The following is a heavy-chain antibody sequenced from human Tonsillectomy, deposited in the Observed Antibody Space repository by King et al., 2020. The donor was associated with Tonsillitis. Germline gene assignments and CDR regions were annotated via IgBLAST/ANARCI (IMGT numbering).Heavy chain of an antibody. V-gene: IGHV1-24*01. J-gene: IGHJ6*02. Sequence: QLVQSGAEVKKPGASVKVSCKVSGYTLTELSMHWVRQAPGKGLEWMGGFDPEDGETIYAQKFQGRVTMTEDTSTDTAYMELSSLRSEDTAVYYCATGEEVMARGVYYYYYGMDVWGQGTTVTVSS. CDR3: ATGEEVMARGVYYYYYGMDV. CDR2: FDPEDGET. CDR1: GYTLTELS. D-gene: IGHD3-10*01.